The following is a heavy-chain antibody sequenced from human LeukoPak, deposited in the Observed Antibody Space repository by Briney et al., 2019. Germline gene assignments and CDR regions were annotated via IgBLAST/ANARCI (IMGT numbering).Heavy chain of an antibody. CDR2: IWFDGSKR. J-gene: IGHJ4*02. D-gene: IGHD2-8*02. Sequence: GESLKISCAASGFTFSTYGMHWVRQAPGKGLEWVALIWFDGSKRYYGDSLKGRFTVSRDNSKNTLYLQVDSLRAEDTAVYYCARCTGGSCVFDYWGQGTLVTVSS. V-gene: IGHV3-33*01. CDR1: GFTFSTYG. CDR3: ARCTGGSCVFDY.